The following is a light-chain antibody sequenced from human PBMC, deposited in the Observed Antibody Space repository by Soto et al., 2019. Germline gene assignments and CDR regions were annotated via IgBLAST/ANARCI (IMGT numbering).Light chain of an antibody. V-gene: IGLV1-40*01. Sequence: QSVLTQPPSVSGAPGQRVTLSCTGSSSNIGAGYDVHWYQQLPGTAPKLLIYGNSNRPSGVPDRFSGSKSGTSASLAITGLQAEDEADYYCQSYDRSLSGVVFGGGTKLTVL. CDR2: GNS. CDR3: QSYDRSLSGVV. J-gene: IGLJ2*01. CDR1: SSNIGAGYD.